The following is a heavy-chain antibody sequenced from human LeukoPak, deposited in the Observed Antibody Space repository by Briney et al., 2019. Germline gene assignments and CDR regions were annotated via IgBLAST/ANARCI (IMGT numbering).Heavy chain of an antibody. CDR2: INTNTGNP. D-gene: IGHD6-13*01. Sequence: ASVKVSCKASGYTFTSYAMNWVRQAPGQGLEWMGWINTNTGNPTYAQGFTGRFVFSLDTSVSTAYLQISSLKAEDTAVYYCARDGGRQQLDSYYGMDVWGQGTTVTVSS. CDR3: ARDGGRQQLDSYYGMDV. J-gene: IGHJ6*02. CDR1: GYTFTSYA. V-gene: IGHV7-4-1*02.